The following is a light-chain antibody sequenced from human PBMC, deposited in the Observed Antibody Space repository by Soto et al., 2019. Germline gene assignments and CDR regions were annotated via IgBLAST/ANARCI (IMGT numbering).Light chain of an antibody. CDR2: DAS. Sequence: DIQMTQSPSTLSASVGDRVTITCRASQSISSWLAWYQQKPGKTPRLLIYDASTLESWVPSRFSGSGSGTEFTLTISSLQPDDFATYYCQQYNSYSRGTFGPGTKVDIK. CDR3: QQYNSYSRGT. V-gene: IGKV1-5*01. CDR1: QSISSW. J-gene: IGKJ3*01.